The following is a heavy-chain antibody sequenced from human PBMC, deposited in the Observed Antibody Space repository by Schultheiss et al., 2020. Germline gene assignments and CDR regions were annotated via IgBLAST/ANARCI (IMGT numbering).Heavy chain of an antibody. Sequence: GGSLRLSCAASGFTFSSYGMHWVRQAPGKGLEWVAVISYDGSNKYYADSVKGRFTISRDNSKNTLYLQMNSLRAEDTAVYYCARETNQQLAPTFGMDVWGQGTTVTVSS. CDR3: ARETNQQLAPTFGMDV. CDR1: GFTFSSYG. V-gene: IGHV3-30*03. D-gene: IGHD6-6*01. CDR2: ISYDGSNK. J-gene: IGHJ6*02.